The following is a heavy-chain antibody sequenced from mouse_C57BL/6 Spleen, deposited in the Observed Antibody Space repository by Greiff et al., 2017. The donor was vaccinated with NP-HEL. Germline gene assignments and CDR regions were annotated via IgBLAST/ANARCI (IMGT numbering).Heavy chain of an antibody. D-gene: IGHD1-1*01. CDR1: GYTFTSYW. CDR2: IDPSDSET. Sequence: QVQLQQPGAELVRPGSSVKLSCKASGYTFTSYWMHWVKQRPIQGLEWIGNIDPSDSETHYNQKFKDKATLTVDKSSSTAYIQLSSLASADYAVSCCASSGITKDIDYWGQGTSVTVSS. CDR3: ASSGITKDIDY. V-gene: IGHV1-52*01. J-gene: IGHJ4*01.